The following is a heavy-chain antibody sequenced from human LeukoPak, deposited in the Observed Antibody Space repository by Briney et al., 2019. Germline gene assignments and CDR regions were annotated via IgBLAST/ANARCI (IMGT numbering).Heavy chain of an antibody. CDR2: ISSSSTI. D-gene: IGHD4-17*01. CDR3: ARTNDYGDYGV. V-gene: IGHV3-48*02. CDR1: GFTFSSYS. J-gene: IGHJ1*01. Sequence: GGSLRLSCAASGFTFSSYSMNWVSQAPGKGLEWVSYISSSSTIYYADSVKGRFTISRDNAKNSLNLQMNSLRDEDTAVYYCARTNDYGDYGVWGQGTLVTVSS.